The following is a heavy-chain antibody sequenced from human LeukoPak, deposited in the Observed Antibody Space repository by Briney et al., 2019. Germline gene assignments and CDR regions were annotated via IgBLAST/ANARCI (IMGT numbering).Heavy chain of an antibody. D-gene: IGHD4-17*01. J-gene: IGHJ4*02. CDR2: ISSSSSYI. CDR3: ARDLGTAVTTYLDY. V-gene: IGHV3-21*01. CDR1: GFTFFSYT. Sequence: GGSLRLSCAASGFTFFSYTMNWVRQAPGKGLEWVSSISSSSSYIYYADSVKGRFTISRDNAKNSLYLQMNSLRAEDTAVYYCARDLGTAVTTYLDYWGQGTLVTVSS.